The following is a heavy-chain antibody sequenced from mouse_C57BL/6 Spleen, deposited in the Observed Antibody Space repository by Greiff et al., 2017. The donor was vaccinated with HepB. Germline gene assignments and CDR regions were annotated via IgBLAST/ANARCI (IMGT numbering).Heavy chain of an antibody. Sequence: EVQLVESGGGLVQPGGSLSLSCAASGFTFTDYYMSWVRQPPGKALEWLGFIRNKANGYTTEYSASVKGRFTISRDNSQSILYLQMNALRAEDSATYYCALPRCGSSPWFAYWGQGTLVTVSA. J-gene: IGHJ3*01. CDR1: GFTFTDYY. CDR3: ALPRCGSSPWFAY. CDR2: IRNKANGYTT. D-gene: IGHD1-1*01. V-gene: IGHV7-3*01.